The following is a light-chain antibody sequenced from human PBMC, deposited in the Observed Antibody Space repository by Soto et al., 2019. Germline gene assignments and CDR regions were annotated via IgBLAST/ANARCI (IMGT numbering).Light chain of an antibody. Sequence: QSVLTQPPSVSGAPGQRVTISCNGSSSNIGAGYDVHWYQQLPGTAPKLLIYGNSNRPSGVPDRFSGSKSGTAASLASTGLQAEDEAEYSCQSYDSSLSGSVFGGGTKLTVL. CDR2: GNS. CDR1: SSNIGAGYD. CDR3: QSYDSSLSGSV. V-gene: IGLV1-40*01. J-gene: IGLJ2*01.